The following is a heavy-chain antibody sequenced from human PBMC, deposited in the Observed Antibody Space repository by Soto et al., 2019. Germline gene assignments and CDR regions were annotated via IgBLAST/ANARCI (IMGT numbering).Heavy chain of an antibody. V-gene: IGHV3-64*04. J-gene: IGHJ2*01. CDR3: ARPLWRNDYNWGYFDL. CDR1: GFTFSSYA. Sequence: GGSLRLSCSASGFTFSSYAMHWVRQAPGKGLEYVSAISSNGGSTYYANSVKGRFTISRDNSKNTLYLQMNRLRAEDTAVYYCARPLWRNDYNWGYFDLWGRGTLVTVSS. D-gene: IGHD4-4*01. CDR2: ISSNGGST.